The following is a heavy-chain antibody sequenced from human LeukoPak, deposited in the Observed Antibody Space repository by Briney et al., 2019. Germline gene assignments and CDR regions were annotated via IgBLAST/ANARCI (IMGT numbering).Heavy chain of an antibody. Sequence: ASVKVSCTASGYTFTGYYMHWVRQAPGQGLEWMGRINPNSGGTNYAQKFQGRVTMTRDTSISTAYMELSRLRSDDTAVYYCARDPSRSGVFDYWGQGTLVTVSS. J-gene: IGHJ4*02. CDR1: GYTFTGYY. CDR3: ARDPSRSGVFDY. D-gene: IGHD3-10*01. CDR2: INPNSGGT. V-gene: IGHV1-2*06.